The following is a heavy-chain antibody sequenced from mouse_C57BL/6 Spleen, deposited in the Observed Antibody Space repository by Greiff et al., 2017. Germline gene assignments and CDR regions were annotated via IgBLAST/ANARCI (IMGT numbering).Heavy chain of an antibody. J-gene: IGHJ1*03. CDR2: IYPGSGNT. CDR1: GYTFTDYY. CDR3: ATTVVAVNWYFDV. Sequence: QVQLQQSGAELVRPGASVKLSCKASGYTFTDYYINWVKQRPGQGLEWIARIYPGSGNTYYNEKFKGKATLTAEKSSSTAYMQLSSLTSEDSAVYLCATTVVAVNWYFDVWGTGTTVTVSS. V-gene: IGHV1-76*01. D-gene: IGHD1-1*01.